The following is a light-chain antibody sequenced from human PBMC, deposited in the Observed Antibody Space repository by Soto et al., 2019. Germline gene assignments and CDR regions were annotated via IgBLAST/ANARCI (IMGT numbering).Light chain of an antibody. J-gene: IGLJ1*01. Sequence: QSALTQPRSVSGPPGQSVTISCTGTSSDVGGYNYVSWYQQHPGKAPKLMIYDVSKRPSGVPDRFSGSKSGNTASLTISGLQAEDEADYYCCSYAGSYTLVFGTGTKLTVL. V-gene: IGLV2-11*01. CDR2: DVS. CDR3: CSYAGSYTLV. CDR1: SSDVGGYNY.